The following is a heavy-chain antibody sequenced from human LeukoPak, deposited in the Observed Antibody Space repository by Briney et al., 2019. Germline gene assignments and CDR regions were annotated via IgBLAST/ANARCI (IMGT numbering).Heavy chain of an antibody. CDR1: GFTFSSYG. D-gene: IGHD3-3*01. CDR2: ISNDGDT. J-gene: IGHJ6*03. CDR3: AKALEWLSYYYYYMDV. Sequence: PGGSLRLSCAASGFTFSSYGMSWVRQGPGKGLECVSVISNDGDTYYADSVKGRFTISRDTSKNTVSLQMNSLRAEDTAVYYCAKALEWLSYYYYYMDVWGKGTTVTVSS. V-gene: IGHV3-53*01.